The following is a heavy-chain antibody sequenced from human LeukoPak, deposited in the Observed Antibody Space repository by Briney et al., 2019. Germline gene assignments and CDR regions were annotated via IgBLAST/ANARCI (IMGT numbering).Heavy chain of an antibody. J-gene: IGHJ5*02. D-gene: IGHD3-22*01. CDR1: GGSFSGYY. Sequence: SETLSLTCAVYGGSFSGYYWSWIRQPPEKGLEWIGEINHSGSTNYNPSLKSRVTISVDTSKNQFSLKLSSVTAADTAVYYCAPPPYYYEANGYSVAWGQGTLVTVSS. CDR3: APPPYYYEANGYSVA. V-gene: IGHV4-34*01. CDR2: INHSGST.